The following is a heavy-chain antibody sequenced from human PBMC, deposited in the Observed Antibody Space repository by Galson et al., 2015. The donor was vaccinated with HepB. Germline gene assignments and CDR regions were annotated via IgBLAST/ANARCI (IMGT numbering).Heavy chain of an antibody. Sequence: PALVKPTQTLTLTCTFSGFSLSTSGVGVGWIRQPPGKALEWLALIYWDDDKRYSPSLKSRLTITKDTSKNQVVLTMTNMDPVDTATYYCAHRYYDILTGYGEAAFDYWGQGTLVTVSS. CDR3: AHRYYDILTGYGEAAFDY. CDR1: GFSLSTSGVG. J-gene: IGHJ4*02. CDR2: IYWDDDK. D-gene: IGHD3-9*01. V-gene: IGHV2-5*02.